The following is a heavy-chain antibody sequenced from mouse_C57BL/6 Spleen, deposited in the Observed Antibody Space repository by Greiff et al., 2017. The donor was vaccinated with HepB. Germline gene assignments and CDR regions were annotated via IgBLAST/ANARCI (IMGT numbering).Heavy chain of an antibody. Sequence: VQLQQSGPELVKPGASVKISCKASGYSFTDYNMNWVKQSNGKSLEWIGVINPNYGTTSYNQKFKGKATLTVDQSSSTAYMQLNSLTSEDSAVYYCARGEIYYDYDVGYAMDYWGQGTSVTVSS. CDR2: INPNYGTT. D-gene: IGHD2-4*01. V-gene: IGHV1-39*01. CDR1: GYSFTDYN. CDR3: ARGEIYYDYDVGYAMDY. J-gene: IGHJ4*01.